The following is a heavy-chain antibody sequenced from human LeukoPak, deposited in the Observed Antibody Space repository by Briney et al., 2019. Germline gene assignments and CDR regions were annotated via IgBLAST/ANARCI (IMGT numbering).Heavy chain of an antibody. CDR3: AKGGAADYYYTTTVWTS. Sequence: GGSLRLSCAASGFTFSSYAMSWVRQAPGKGLEWVSAISGSGGSTYYADSVKGRFTISRDNSKNTLYLQMNSLRAEDTAVYYCAKGGAADYYYTTTVWTSGAKGPRSPSP. CDR2: ISGSGGST. V-gene: IGHV3-23*01. D-gene: IGHD6-13*01. CDR1: GFTFSSYA. J-gene: IGHJ6*02.